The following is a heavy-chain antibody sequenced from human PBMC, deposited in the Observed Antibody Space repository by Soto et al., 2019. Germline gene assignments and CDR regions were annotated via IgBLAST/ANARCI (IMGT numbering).Heavy chain of an antibody. CDR3: ARDLSVVVPAAMGYYYYGMDV. Sequence: SVKVSCKASGGTFSSYAISWVRQAPGQGLEWMGGIIPIFGTADYAQKFQGRVTITADESTSTAYMELSSLRSEDKAVYYCARDLSVVVPAAMGYYYYGMDVWGQGTTVTVSS. CDR2: IIPIFGTA. J-gene: IGHJ6*02. V-gene: IGHV1-69*13. D-gene: IGHD2-2*01. CDR1: GGTFSSYA.